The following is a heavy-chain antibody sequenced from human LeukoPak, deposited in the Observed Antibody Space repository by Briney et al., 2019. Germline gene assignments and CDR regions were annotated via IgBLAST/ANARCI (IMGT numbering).Heavy chain of an antibody. V-gene: IGHV1-69*04. D-gene: IGHD3-10*01. J-gene: IGHJ4*02. CDR2: IIPILGIA. Sequence: GASVKVSCKASGGTFSSYAIGWVRQAPGQGLEWMGRIIPILGIANYAQKFQGRVMITADKSTSTAYMELSSLRSEDTAVYYCARDGPLITMPFGAWGQGTLVTVSS. CDR3: ARDGPLITMPFGA. CDR1: GGTFSSYA.